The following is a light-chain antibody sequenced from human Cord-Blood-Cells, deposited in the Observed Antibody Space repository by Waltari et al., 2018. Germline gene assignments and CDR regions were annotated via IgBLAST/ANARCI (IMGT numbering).Light chain of an antibody. CDR2: EGS. Sequence: QSALTQPASVSGSPGQSITISCTGTSSDVGSYNLVSWYQQHPGKAPKLMIYEGSKRPSGVSNRFSGSKSGNTAPLTISGLQAEDEADYYCCSYAGSSTLGVFGGGTKLTVL. CDR1: SSDVGSYNL. CDR3: CSYAGSSTLGV. V-gene: IGLV2-23*01. J-gene: IGLJ3*02.